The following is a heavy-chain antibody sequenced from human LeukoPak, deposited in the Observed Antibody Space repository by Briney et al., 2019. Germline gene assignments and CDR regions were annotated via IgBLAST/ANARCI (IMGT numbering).Heavy chain of an antibody. J-gene: IGHJ6*02. CDR3: ARQTPYGSGSYPPWYGMDV. D-gene: IGHD3-10*01. Sequence: SETLSLTCAVYGGSFSGYYWSWIRQPPGKGLEWIGEINHSGSTNYNPSLKSRVTISVDTSKNQFSLKLNSMTAADTAVYYCARQTPYGSGSYPPWYGMDVWGQGTTVTVSS. V-gene: IGHV4-34*01. CDR2: INHSGST. CDR1: GGSFSGYY.